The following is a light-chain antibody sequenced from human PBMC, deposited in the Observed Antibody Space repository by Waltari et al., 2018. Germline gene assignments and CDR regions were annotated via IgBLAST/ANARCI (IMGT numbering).Light chain of an antibody. J-gene: IGKJ2*01. CDR3: MQARQTPDT. V-gene: IGKV2-28*01. Sequence: DIVMTQSPLSLPVTPGEPASISCRSSQSLLYSNGSNYLDWYLQKQGQSPQRLIYLASHRASGVPDRFSGSGSGTDFTLKISRVEAEDVGIYYCMQARQTPDTFGQGTKLEIK. CDR1: QSLLYSNGSNY. CDR2: LAS.